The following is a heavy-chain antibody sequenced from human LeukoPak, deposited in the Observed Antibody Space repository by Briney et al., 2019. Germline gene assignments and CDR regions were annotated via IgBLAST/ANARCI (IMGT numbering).Heavy chain of an antibody. Sequence: PETLSLTCTVSHYPISSGYYWGWIRQPPEKGLEWIGSIYHSGSTFYNPTLKSRVTISVDTSKNQFSLKLNSVTAADTAVYYCARVPHGETIFGVVLYWFDPWGQGTLVTVFS. CDR1: HYPISSGYY. D-gene: IGHD3-3*01. V-gene: IGHV4-38-2*02. CDR2: IYHSGST. CDR3: ARVPHGETIFGVVLYWFDP. J-gene: IGHJ5*02.